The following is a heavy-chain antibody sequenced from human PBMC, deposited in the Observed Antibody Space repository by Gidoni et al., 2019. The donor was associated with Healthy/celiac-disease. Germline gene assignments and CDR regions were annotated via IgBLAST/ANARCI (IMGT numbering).Heavy chain of an antibody. CDR1: GFTFSSYA. D-gene: IGHD6-19*01. CDR3: AKDSGVRKGQWLVLSRGSQFDY. J-gene: IGHJ4*02. Sequence: EVQLLESGGGLVQPGGSLRLSCAASGFTFSSYAMSWVRQAPGKGLEWVSAISGSGGSTYYADSVKGRFTISRDNSKNTLYLQMNSLRAEDTAVYYCAKDSGVRKGQWLVLSRGSQFDYWGQGTLVTVSS. V-gene: IGHV3-23*01. CDR2: ISGSGGST.